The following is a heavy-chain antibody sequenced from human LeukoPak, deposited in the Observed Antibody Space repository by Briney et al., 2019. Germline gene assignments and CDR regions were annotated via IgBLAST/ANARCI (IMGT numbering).Heavy chain of an antibody. CDR2: INTNTGNP. CDR1: GYTFTSYA. D-gene: IGHD1-26*01. Sequence: GASVKVSCKASGYTFTSYAMNWVRQAPGQGLEWMGWINTNTGNPTYAQGFTGRFVFSLDTSVSTAYLQISSLKAEDTAVYYCVRASRVVGATPVLYWGQGTLVTVSS. CDR3: VRASRVVGATPVLY. J-gene: IGHJ4*02. V-gene: IGHV7-4-1*02.